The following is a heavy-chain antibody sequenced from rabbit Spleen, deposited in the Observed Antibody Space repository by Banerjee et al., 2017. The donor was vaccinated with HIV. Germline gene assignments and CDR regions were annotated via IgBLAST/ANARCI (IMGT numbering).Heavy chain of an antibody. V-gene: IGHV1S45*01. CDR1: GFSFSSSYY. CDR3: ARDGAGGSYFAL. Sequence: QEQVKETGGGLVQPEGSLTLTCTAAGFSFSSSYYMCWVRQAPGKGLEWIGYIDPVFGITYYANWVNGRFSISRENAQNTVFLQMTSLTAADTATYFCARDGAGGSYFALWGQGTLVTVS. D-gene: IGHD8-1*01. CDR2: IDPVFGIT. J-gene: IGHJ4*01.